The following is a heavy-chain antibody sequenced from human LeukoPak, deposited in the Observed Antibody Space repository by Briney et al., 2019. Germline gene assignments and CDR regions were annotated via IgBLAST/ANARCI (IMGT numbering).Heavy chain of an antibody. J-gene: IGHJ3*02. V-gene: IGHV1-69*13. CDR2: IIPIFGTA. D-gene: IGHD3-3*01. Sequence: ASVKVSCKASGGTFSSYAISWVRQAPGQGLEWMGGIIPIFGTANYAQKFQGRVTITADESTSTAYMELSSLRSEDTAAYYCARVLRFLEWSDAFDIWGQGTMVTVSS. CDR3: ARVLRFLEWSDAFDI. CDR1: GGTFSSYA.